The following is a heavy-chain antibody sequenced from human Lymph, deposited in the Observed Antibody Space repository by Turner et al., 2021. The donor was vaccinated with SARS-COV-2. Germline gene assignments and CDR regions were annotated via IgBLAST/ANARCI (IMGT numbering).Heavy chain of an antibody. CDR2: ISGSGGST. CDR3: AKDRFTLSSGWEDY. J-gene: IGHJ4*02. Sequence: EVQLLEAGGGLVQPGGSLRLGCAASGFTFSSYAMSWVRQAPGKGLEWVSAISGSGGSTYYADSVKGRFTISRDNSKNTLYLQMNSLRAEDTAIYYCAKDRFTLSSGWEDYWGQGALVTVSS. V-gene: IGHV3-23*01. CDR1: GFTFSSYA. D-gene: IGHD6-19*01.